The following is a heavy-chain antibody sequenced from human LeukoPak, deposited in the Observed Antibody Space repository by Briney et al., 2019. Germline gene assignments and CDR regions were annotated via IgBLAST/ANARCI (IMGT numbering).Heavy chain of an antibody. J-gene: IGHJ4*02. Sequence: GGSLRLSCAASGFTFSSYSVNWVRQAPGKGLEWVSSISSSSSYIYYADSVKGRFTISRDNAKNSLYLQMNSLRAEDTAVYYCARGRSNYDILTDWGQGTLVTVSS. CDR1: GFTFSSYS. V-gene: IGHV3-21*01. CDR3: ARGRSNYDILTD. CDR2: ISSSSSYI. D-gene: IGHD3-9*01.